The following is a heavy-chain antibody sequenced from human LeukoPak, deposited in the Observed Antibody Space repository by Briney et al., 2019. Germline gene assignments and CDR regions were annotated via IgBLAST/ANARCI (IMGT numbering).Heavy chain of an antibody. J-gene: IGHJ5*02. CDR3: ARDAGPYDNWFDP. CDR1: GGSISSGGYY. V-gene: IGHV4-31*03. Sequence: SETLSLTCTVSGGSISSGGYYWSWIRQHPGKGLEWIGYIYYSGSTYYNPSLKSRVTISVDTSKNQFSLKLSSVTAADTAVYYCARDAGPYDNWFDPWGQGTLVTVSS. CDR2: IYYSGST. D-gene: IGHD2-8*01.